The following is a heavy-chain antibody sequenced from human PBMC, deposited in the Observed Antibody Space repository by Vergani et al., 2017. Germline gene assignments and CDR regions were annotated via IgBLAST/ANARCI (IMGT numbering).Heavy chain of an antibody. D-gene: IGHD5-18*01. CDR2: ISSSSSTI. CDR3: AREGWIQLWLVYYNYYMDV. Sequence: EVQLLESGGGLVQPGGSLRLTCAASEFTFSNYAMNWVRQAPGKGLDWVSYISSSSSTIYYADSVKGRFTISRDNAKNSLYLQMNSLRAEDTAVYYCAREGWIQLWLVYYNYYMDVWGKGTTVTVSS. V-gene: IGHV3-48*01. CDR1: EFTFSNYA. J-gene: IGHJ6*03.